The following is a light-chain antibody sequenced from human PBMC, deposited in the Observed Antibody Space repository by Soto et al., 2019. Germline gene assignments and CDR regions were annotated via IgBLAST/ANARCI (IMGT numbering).Light chain of an antibody. J-gene: IGLJ2*01. V-gene: IGLV1-44*01. CDR3: AAWDAAIKSHV. CDR2: YNN. CDR1: NSDIASNT. Sequence: QSVLTQPPSASETPGQTVSISCSGTNSDIASNTVNWYQHLPGTAPKLLIFYNNQRPSGVTDRFSGSKSGTSASLAISGRQYEDEGDYYCAAWDAAIKSHVFGGGTKVTVL.